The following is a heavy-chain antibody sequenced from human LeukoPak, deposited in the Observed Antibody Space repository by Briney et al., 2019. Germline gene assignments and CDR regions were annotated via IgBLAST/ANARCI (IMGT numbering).Heavy chain of an antibody. J-gene: IGHJ4*02. CDR2: IPYDGRQK. D-gene: IGHD3-3*01. CDR3: ARDNDFWSGFDY. Sequence: GRSQTLSCAASGFTFSTYAMHWVRQAPGEGLEWVAVIPYDGRQKYYADSVKGRFTISRDNSKNTLYLQMNSLRAEDTAVYYCARDNDFWSGFDYWGQGTLVTVSS. V-gene: IGHV3-30*04. CDR1: GFTFSTYA.